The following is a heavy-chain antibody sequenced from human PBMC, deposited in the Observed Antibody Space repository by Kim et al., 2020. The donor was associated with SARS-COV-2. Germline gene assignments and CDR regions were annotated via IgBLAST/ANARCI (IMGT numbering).Heavy chain of an antibody. J-gene: IGHJ4*02. CDR3: VKGAWLDY. CDR2: T. D-gene: IGHD5-12*01. V-gene: IGHV3-23*01. Sequence: TCYEESVKGRFTDSRDSARNKLYLQMNGLGADDTAVYYCVKGAWLDYWGPGTLVTVSS.